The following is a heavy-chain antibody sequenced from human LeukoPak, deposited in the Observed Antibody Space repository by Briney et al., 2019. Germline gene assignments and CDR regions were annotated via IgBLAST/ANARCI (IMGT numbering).Heavy chain of an antibody. D-gene: IGHD1-20*01. V-gene: IGHV4-59*01. CDR3: ARGQYNWNY. CDR1: GGSINNYY. Sequence: SETLSLTCTVSGGSINNYYWSWIRQPPGKGLEWIGDIYYSGSTNYNPSLKSRVTMSVDTSKNQFSLELSSVTAADTAVYYCARGQYNWNYWGQGTLVSVSS. J-gene: IGHJ4*02. CDR2: IYYSGST.